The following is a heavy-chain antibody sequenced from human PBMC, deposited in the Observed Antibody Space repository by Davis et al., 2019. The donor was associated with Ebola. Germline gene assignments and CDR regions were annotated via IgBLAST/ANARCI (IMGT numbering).Heavy chain of an antibody. J-gene: IGHJ4*02. CDR3: ARRGTMVQGVILGFDY. V-gene: IGHV3-21*01. CDR2: ISSSSSYI. D-gene: IGHD3-10*01. Sequence: GGSLRLSCAASGFTFSSYSMNWVRQAPGKGLEWVSSISSSSSYIYYADSVKGRFTISRDNAKNSLYLQMNSLRAEDTAVYYCARRGTMVQGVILGFDYWGQGTLVTVSS. CDR1: GFTFSSYS.